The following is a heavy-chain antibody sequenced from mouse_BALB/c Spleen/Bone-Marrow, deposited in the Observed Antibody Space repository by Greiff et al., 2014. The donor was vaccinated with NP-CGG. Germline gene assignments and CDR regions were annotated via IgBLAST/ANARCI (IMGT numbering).Heavy chain of an antibody. CDR1: GYSITSDYA. CDR3: ARGIYYDYDWYFDV. J-gene: IGHJ1*01. V-gene: IGHV3-2*02. D-gene: IGHD2-4*01. Sequence: VQLQQSGPGLVKPSQSLSLTCTVTGYSITSDYAWNWIRQFPGNKLKWVGYISFSGTTSYNPSLKSRISITRDTSKNQFFLQLNSVTAEDTATYFCARGIYYDYDWYFDVWGAGTTVTVSS. CDR2: ISFSGTT.